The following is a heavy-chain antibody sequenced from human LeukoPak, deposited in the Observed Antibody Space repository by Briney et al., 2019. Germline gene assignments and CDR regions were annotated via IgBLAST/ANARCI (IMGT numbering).Heavy chain of an antibody. CDR2: IYTSGST. V-gene: IGHV4-61*02. D-gene: IGHD3-9*01. CDR3: ARDVVLTGYYFDY. Sequence: SETLSLTCTVSGGSISSSSFYWSWIRQPAGKGLEWIGRIYTSGSTNYNPSLMGRVSMSVDTSKNQFSLKLSSVTAADTAVYYCARDVVLTGYYFDYWGQGTLVTVSS. J-gene: IGHJ4*02. CDR1: GGSISSSSFY.